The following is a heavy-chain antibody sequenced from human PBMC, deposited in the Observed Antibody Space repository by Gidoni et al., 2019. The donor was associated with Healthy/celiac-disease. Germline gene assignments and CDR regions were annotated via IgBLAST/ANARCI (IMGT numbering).Heavy chain of an antibody. D-gene: IGHD6-6*01. CDR3: ATQKLCGGAFDI. Sequence: QLQLQESGPGLVKPSEALSLTSTVYGGSISSSSYYWGWIRQPPGQGLEWSGSIYYSGSTYYNPSLKSRVTISVDTAKLQFSLKLSSVTAADTAVYYCATQKLCGGAFDIWGQGTMVTVSS. J-gene: IGHJ3*02. CDR1: GGSISSSSYY. CDR2: IYYSGST. V-gene: IGHV4-39*01.